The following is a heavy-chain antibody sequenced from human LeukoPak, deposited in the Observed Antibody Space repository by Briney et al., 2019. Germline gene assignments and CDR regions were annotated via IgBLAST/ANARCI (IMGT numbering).Heavy chain of an antibody. V-gene: IGHV1-69*05. CDR2: IIPIFGTA. Sequence: GASVKVSCKASGGTFSSYAISWVRQAPGQGLEWMGGIIPIFGTANYAQKFQGRVTMTRDMSTSTVYMELSSLRSEDTAVYYCAREGPYGDYVGSHFHNPYNWFDPWGQGTLVTVSS. CDR3: AREGPYGDYVGSHFHNPYNWFDP. D-gene: IGHD4-17*01. J-gene: IGHJ5*02. CDR1: GGTFSSYA.